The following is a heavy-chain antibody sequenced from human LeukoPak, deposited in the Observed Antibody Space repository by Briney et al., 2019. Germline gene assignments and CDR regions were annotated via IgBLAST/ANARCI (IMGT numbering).Heavy chain of an antibody. Sequence: SGGSLRLSCAASGLSIGDNSMHWVRQAPGKGLEWVSLISWDESTTYYSGSVKGRFTVSRDSSKNSLHLQMNSLRTEDTALYYCARGPNRWWVVSRNWGMDVWGQGTTVTVSS. CDR3: ARGPNRWWVVSRNWGMDV. CDR1: GLSIGDNS. J-gene: IGHJ6*02. D-gene: IGHD2-15*01. CDR2: ISWDESTT. V-gene: IGHV3-43*01.